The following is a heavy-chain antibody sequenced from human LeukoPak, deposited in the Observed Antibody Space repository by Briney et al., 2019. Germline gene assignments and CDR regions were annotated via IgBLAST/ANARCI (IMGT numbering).Heavy chain of an antibody. V-gene: IGHV4-38-2*02. Sequence: PSETLSLTCTVSGYSISSGYYWGWIRQPPGKGLEWIGSIYHSGSTYYNPSLKSRVTISVDTSKNQFSLKLSSVTAADAAVYYCARGEVVPYYFDYWGQGTLVTASS. CDR1: GYSISSGYY. J-gene: IGHJ4*02. CDR2: IYHSGST. CDR3: ARGEVVPYYFDY. D-gene: IGHD2-15*01.